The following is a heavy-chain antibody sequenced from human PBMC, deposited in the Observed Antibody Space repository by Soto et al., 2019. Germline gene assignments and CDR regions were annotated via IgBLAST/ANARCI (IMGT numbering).Heavy chain of an antibody. D-gene: IGHD4-17*01. CDR2: IYPSDSDT. J-gene: IGHJ5*02. CDR1: GYSFTNYW. V-gene: IGHV5-51*01. Sequence: GESLKISCKGSGYSFTNYWIAWVRQMPGKGLEYIGIIYPSDSDTRYSPSFQGQVTISADKSISTAYLQWSSLKASDTAIYYCARNGFYGDYSSNYFDPWGQGTLVTVSS. CDR3: ARNGFYGDYSSNYFDP.